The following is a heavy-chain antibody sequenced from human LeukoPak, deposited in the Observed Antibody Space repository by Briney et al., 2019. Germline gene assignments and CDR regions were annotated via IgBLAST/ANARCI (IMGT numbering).Heavy chain of an antibody. V-gene: IGHV4-59*01. CDR2: IYYSGST. Sequence: SETLSLTCTVSGGSISSYYWSWIRRPPGKGLEWIGYIYYSGSTNYNPSLKSRVTISVDTSKNQFSLKLSSVTAADTAVYYCARGRVSGSYDDAFDIWGQGTMVTVSS. D-gene: IGHD1-26*01. J-gene: IGHJ3*02. CDR1: GGSISSYY. CDR3: ARGRVSGSYDDAFDI.